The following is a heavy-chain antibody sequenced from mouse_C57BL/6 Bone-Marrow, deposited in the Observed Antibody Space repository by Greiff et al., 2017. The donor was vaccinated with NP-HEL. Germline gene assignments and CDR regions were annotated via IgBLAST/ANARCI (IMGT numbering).Heavy chain of an antibody. D-gene: IGHD3-2*02. CDR2: IYPGGGYT. V-gene: IGHV1-63*01. Sequence: VQLQQSRAELVRPGTSVKMSCKASGYTFTNYWIGWAKQRPGHGLEWIGDIYPGGGYTNYNEKFKGKATLTADKSSSTAYMQFSSLTSEDSAIYYCARCSSGFHYAMDYWGQGTSVTVSS. CDR1: GYTFTNYW. CDR3: ARCSSGFHYAMDY. J-gene: IGHJ4*01.